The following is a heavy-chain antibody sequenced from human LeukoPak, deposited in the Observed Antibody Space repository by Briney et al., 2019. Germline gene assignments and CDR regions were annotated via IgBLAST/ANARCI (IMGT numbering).Heavy chain of an antibody. CDR2: MSGSGST. J-gene: IGHJ4*02. CDR3: ARDRTYYDSTGYYYDF. D-gene: IGHD3-22*01. V-gene: IGHV4-4*07. CDR1: GDSISGYY. Sequence: PSETLSLTCAVSGDSISGYYWSWIRQPAEKGLEWIVRMSGSGSTNYNPSLKSRVTLSVDTSKNQFSLSLNSVTAADTAVYYCARDRTYYDSTGYYYDFWGQGTLVTVSS.